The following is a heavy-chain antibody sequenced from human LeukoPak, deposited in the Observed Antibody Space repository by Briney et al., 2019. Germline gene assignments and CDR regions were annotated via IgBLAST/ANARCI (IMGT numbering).Heavy chain of an antibody. CDR1: GGSISSSSYY. Sequence: NPSETLSLTCTVSGGSISSSSYYWGWIRQPPGKGLEWIGSIYYSGSTYYNPSLKSRVTISLDKFKNQFSLKLSSVTAADTAVYYCARDDSSQGVDYWGQGTLVTVSS. D-gene: IGHD3-22*01. J-gene: IGHJ4*02. CDR3: ARDDSSQGVDY. CDR2: IYYSGST. V-gene: IGHV4-39*02.